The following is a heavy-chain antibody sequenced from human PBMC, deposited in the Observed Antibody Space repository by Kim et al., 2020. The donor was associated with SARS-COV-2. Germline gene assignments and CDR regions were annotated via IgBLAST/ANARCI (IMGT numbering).Heavy chain of an antibody. CDR1: GFTFDDYG. D-gene: IGHD3-22*01. V-gene: IGHV3-20*01. CDR3: ARERSGYYWDYYYYGMDV. Sequence: GGSLRLSCAASGFTFDDYGMSWVRQAPGKGLEWVSGINWNGGSTGYADSVKGRFTISRDNAKNSLYLQMNSLRAEDTALYHCARERSGYYWDYYYYGMDVWGQGTTVTVSS. CDR2: INWNGGST. J-gene: IGHJ6*02.